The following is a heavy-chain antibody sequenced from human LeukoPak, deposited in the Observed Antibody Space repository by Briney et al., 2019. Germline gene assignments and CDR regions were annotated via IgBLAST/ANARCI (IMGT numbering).Heavy chain of an antibody. J-gene: IGHJ4*02. CDR3: ARGPYCSGYYYVQAFDY. V-gene: IGHV4-59*01. CDR2: IYYSGST. D-gene: IGHD3-22*01. CDR1: GGSISSYY. Sequence: PSETLSLTCTDSGGSISSYYWSWIRQPPGKGLEWIGYIYYSGSTNYNPSLKSRVTISVDTSKNQFSLKLSSVTAADTAVYYCARGPYCSGYYYVQAFDYWGQGTLVTVSS.